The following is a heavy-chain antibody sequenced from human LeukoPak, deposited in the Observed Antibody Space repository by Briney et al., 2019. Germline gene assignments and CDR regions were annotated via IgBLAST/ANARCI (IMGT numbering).Heavy chain of an antibody. V-gene: IGHV3-33*01. CDR1: GFTFSSYG. J-gene: IGHJ4*02. Sequence: GGSLRLSCAASGFTFSSYGMHWVRQAPGKGLEWVAVIWYDGSNKYYADSVKGRFTISRDNSKNTLYLQMNSLRAEDTAVYYCARDFSGTDYYHDSSESDWGQGTLVTVSS. D-gene: IGHD3-22*01. CDR2: IWYDGSNK. CDR3: ARDFSGTDYYHDSSESD.